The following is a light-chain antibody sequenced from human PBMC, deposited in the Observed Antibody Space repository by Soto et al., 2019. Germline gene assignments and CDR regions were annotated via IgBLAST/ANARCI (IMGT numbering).Light chain of an antibody. V-gene: IGLV2-14*01. Sequence: QSSLTQPAPVSGAPGHSRTNFCTGTRRGVGGCNYVSWYQQHPRKAPKLTIDDVSNPPSGVSNRFSGSKSGNTASLTISRLQAEDEAAYYCSSYTSSSTPYVFGTGTKVTVL. CDR3: SSYTSSSTPYV. CDR1: RRGVGGCNY. CDR2: DVS. J-gene: IGLJ1*01.